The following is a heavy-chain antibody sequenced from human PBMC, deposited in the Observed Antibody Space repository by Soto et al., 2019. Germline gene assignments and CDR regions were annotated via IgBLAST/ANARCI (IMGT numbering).Heavy chain of an antibody. J-gene: IGHJ4*02. CDR3: ASASYYDFWSGYSMYYFDY. V-gene: IGHV4-61*01. D-gene: IGHD3-3*01. CDR1: GGSVSSGSYY. Sequence: PSETLSLTCTVSGGSVSSGSYYWSWIRQPPGKGLEWIGYIYYSGSTNYNPSLKSRVTISVDTSKNQFSLKLSSVTAADTAVYYCASASYYDFWSGYSMYYFDYWGQGTLVNVSS. CDR2: IYYSGST.